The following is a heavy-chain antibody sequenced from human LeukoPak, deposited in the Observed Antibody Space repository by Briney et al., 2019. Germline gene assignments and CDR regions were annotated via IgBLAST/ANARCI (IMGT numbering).Heavy chain of an antibody. CDR3: ARDFCGDREARGWYYFDY. V-gene: IGHV1-46*01. Sequence: GASVKISCGASGYSFSSHYMHWVRQAPGQGLEWMGIIGPRSGDTSYAQKFQGRVTMTRDMSTSTFFLDLSSLRSDDTAVYYCARDFCGDREARGWYYFDYWGQGTVVTVSS. CDR1: GYSFSSHY. CDR2: IGPRSGDT. J-gene: IGHJ4*02. D-gene: IGHD2-21*02.